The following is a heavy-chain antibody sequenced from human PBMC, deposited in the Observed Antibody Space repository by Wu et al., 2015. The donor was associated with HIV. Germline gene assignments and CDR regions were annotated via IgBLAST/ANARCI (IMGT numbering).Heavy chain of an antibody. V-gene: IGHV1-69*13. CDR1: GGTFSSYA. CDR2: IIPIFGTA. J-gene: IGHJ6*02. Sequence: QVQLVQSGAEVKKPGSSVKVSCKASGGTFSSYAISWVRQAPGQGLEWMGRIIPIFGTANYAQKFQGRVTITADESTSTAYMELSSLRSEDTAVYYCARVILSSGWPYYYYGMDVVGPRGPRSTVSS. D-gene: IGHD6-19*01. CDR3: ARVILSSGWPYYYYGMDV.